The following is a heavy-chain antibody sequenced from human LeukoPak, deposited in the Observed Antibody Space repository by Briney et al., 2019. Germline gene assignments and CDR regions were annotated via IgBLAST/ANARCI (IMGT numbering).Heavy chain of an antibody. CDR1: GYSFTNYW. CDR3: ARSADSSLYWYYFDY. V-gene: IGHV5-51*01. J-gene: IGHJ4*02. CDR2: IYPGDSDT. Sequence: GESLKISCKGSGYSFTNYWIGWVRQMPGKGLEWMGFIYPGDSDTRYSPSFQGQVTISADKSISTAYLQWSSLKASDTAMYYCARSADSSLYWYYFDYWGQGTLVTVSS. D-gene: IGHD3-22*01.